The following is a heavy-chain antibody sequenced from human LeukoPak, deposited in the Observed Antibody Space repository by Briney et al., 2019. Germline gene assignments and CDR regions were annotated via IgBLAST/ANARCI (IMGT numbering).Heavy chain of an antibody. J-gene: IGHJ4*02. V-gene: IGHV3-48*03. CDR1: GFTFSSYE. D-gene: IGHD6-13*01. CDR3: AKLRYSSSWYDY. CDR2: ISSSGSTI. Sequence: PGGSLRLSCAASGFTFSSYEMNWVRQAPGKGLEWVSYISSSGSTIYYADSVKGRFTISRDNAKNTLYLQMNSLRAEDTAVYYCAKLRYSSSWYDYWGQGTLVTVSS.